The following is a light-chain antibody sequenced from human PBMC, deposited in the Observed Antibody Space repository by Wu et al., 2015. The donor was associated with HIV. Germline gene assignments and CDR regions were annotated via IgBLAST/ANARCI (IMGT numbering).Light chain of an antibody. V-gene: IGKV3-20*01. CDR3: QQYDISIT. CDR2: SAS. CDR1: QSVNSNY. J-gene: IGKJ5*01. Sequence: EIVLTQSPGSLSLSPGDRATLSCRASQSVNSNYFAWFQQRPGQAPRLLIYSASKRATGIPDRFSGSGSGTDFTLTLARLEPEDFAVYYCQQYDISITFGQGTRLDI.